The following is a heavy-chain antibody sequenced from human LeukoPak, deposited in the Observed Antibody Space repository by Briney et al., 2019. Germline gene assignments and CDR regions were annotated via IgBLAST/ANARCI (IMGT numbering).Heavy chain of an antibody. J-gene: IGHJ4*02. Sequence: ASVKVSCKASGYSFTGYGINWVRQAPGQGLEWMGWISAYNGNTNYAQKLQGRVTMTTDTSTSTAYMELRSLRSDDTAVYYCARDLRVITEGDFDYWGQGTLVTVSS. CDR1: GYSFTGYG. V-gene: IGHV1-18*04. D-gene: IGHD3-16*01. CDR2: ISAYNGNT. CDR3: ARDLRVITEGDFDY.